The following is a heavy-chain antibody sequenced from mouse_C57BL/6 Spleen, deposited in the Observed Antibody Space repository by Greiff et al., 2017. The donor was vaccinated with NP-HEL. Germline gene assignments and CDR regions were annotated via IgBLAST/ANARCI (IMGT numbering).Heavy chain of an antibody. CDR3: ARKLGENYYAMDY. D-gene: IGHD4-1*01. CDR2: IYPRDGST. CDR1: GYTFTDHT. Sequence: VQLQQSDAELVKPGASVKISCKVSGYTFTDHTIHWMKQRPEQGLEWIGYIYPRDGSTKYNEKFKGKATLTADKSSSTAYMQLNSLTSEDSAVYCGARKLGENYYAMDYWGQGTSVTVSS. J-gene: IGHJ4*01. V-gene: IGHV1-78*01.